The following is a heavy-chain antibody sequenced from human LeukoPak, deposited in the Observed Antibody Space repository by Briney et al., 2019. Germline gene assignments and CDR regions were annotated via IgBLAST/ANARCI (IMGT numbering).Heavy chain of an antibody. V-gene: IGHV3-30-3*01. Sequence: GGSLRLSCAASGFPFSSYALHWVRQAPGKGLEWVAVISYDGNNNYSADSVKGRFTISRDNSENTVYLQMASLRPDDTAVYYCATDGDSWGQGTLVTVSS. CDR2: ISYDGNNN. CDR1: GFPFSSYA. CDR3: ATDGDS. J-gene: IGHJ5*02. D-gene: IGHD3-3*01.